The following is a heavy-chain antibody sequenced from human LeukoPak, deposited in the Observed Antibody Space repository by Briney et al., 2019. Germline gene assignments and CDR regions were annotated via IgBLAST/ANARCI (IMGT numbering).Heavy chain of an antibody. Sequence: GGSLRLSCAASGFTFSKFALSWVRQAPGKGLEWVSTINDRGTGTYYADSVKGRFTISRDNAKNSLYLQMNSLRAEDTAVYYCARDPYSGSDYWGQGTLVTVSS. CDR2: INDRGTGT. CDR1: GFTFSKFA. V-gene: IGHV3-23*01. CDR3: ARDPYSGSDY. D-gene: IGHD5-12*01. J-gene: IGHJ4*02.